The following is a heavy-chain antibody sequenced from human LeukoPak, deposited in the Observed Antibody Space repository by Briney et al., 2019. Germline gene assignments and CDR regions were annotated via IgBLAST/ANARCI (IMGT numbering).Heavy chain of an antibody. Sequence: PSETLSLTCTDSRGSISRYFRSWIRPPARRGREWIGRIYTSGSTTYNPPLKSRATMSVDTSKKQLPLKRTSVAAAATAGYYLPWWSSYYYYSYTDGSRKGTTLTVYS. D-gene: IGHD2-15*01. V-gene: IGHV4-4*07. CDR1: RGSISRYF. J-gene: IGHJ6*03. CDR2: IYTSGST. CDR3: PWWSSYYYYSYTDG.